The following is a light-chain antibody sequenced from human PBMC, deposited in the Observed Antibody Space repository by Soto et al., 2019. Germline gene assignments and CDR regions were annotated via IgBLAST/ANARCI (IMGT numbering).Light chain of an antibody. CDR2: EGC. CDR3: SSYTSSSTV. CDR1: SSDVCSYNY. V-gene: IGLV2-14*01. J-gene: IGLJ1*01. Sequence: QSVPTQPASVSGSPGQSITISCTGTSSDVCSYNYVSWYQQHPGKAPKLMIYEGCNRHSGVSSRFSGSKSGNTASLTISGLQAEDEADYYCSSYTSSSTVFGTGTKVTVL.